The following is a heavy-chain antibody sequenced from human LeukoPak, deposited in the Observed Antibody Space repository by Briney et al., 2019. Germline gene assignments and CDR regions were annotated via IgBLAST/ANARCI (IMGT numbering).Heavy chain of an antibody. CDR2: IKQDGGEK. CDR3: ARMEGPRGVDITMVKYFDY. D-gene: IGHD5-18*01. V-gene: IGHV3-7*01. CDR1: GFTFSSYA. Sequence: GGSLRLSCAASGFTFSSYAMSWVRQAPGKGLEWVANIKQDGGEKYYVDSVKGRFTISRDNAKNSLYLQMNSLRAEDTAVYYCARMEGPRGVDITMVKYFDYWGQGTLVTVSS. J-gene: IGHJ4*02.